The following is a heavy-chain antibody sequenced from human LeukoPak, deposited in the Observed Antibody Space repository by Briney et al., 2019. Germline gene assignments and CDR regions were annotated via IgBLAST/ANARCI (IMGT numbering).Heavy chain of an antibody. CDR2: INPSGGST. CDR3: ARGALNYDILTGKRAHFDY. CDR1: GYTFTSYN. J-gene: IGHJ4*02. D-gene: IGHD3-9*01. Sequence: ASVKVSCKASGYTFTSYNMHWVRQAPGQGLEWMGIINPSGGSTSYAQKFQGRVTMTRDMSTSTVYMELSSLRSEDTAVYYCARGALNYDILTGKRAHFDYWGQGTLVTVSS. V-gene: IGHV1-46*01.